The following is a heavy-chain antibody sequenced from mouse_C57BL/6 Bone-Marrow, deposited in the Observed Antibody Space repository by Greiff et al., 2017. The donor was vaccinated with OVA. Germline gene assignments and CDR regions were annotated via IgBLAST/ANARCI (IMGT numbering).Heavy chain of an antibody. CDR2: IDPENGDT. V-gene: IGHV14-4*01. CDR1: GFNIKDDY. CDR3: TTWGYYGSRNY. D-gene: IGHD1-1*01. Sequence: EVKLMESGAELVRPGASVKLSCTASGFNIKDDYMHWVKQRPEQGLEWIGWIDPENGDTEYASKFQGKATITADISSNTAYLQLSSLTSEDTAVYYCTTWGYYGSRNYWGQGTTLTVSS. J-gene: IGHJ2*01.